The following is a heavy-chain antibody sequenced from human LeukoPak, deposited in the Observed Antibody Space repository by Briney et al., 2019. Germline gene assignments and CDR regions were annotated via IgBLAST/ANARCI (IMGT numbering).Heavy chain of an antibody. CDR2: ITGSGGST. V-gene: IGHV3-23*01. CDR3: AKDASIGRYCTNGVCSPFDY. CDR1: GFIFSSYV. J-gene: IGHJ4*02. D-gene: IGHD2-8*01. Sequence: GGSLRLSCAPSGFIFSSYVMSWVRQAPGKGLEWVSGITGSGGSTYYADSVKGRFTISRDNSRSTLYLQMNSLRAEDTALYYCAKDASIGRYCTNGVCSPFDYWGQGTLVTVSS.